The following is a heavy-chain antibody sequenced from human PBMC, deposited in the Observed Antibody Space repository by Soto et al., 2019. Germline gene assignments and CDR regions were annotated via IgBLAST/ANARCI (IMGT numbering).Heavy chain of an antibody. Sequence: ASVKVSCKASGYTFTSYAMHWVRQAPGQRLEWMGWINAYNGNTNYAQKFQGRVTMTTDTSTSTAYMELRSLRSDDTAVYYCARFLEQWLVGYYYYGMDVWGQGTTVTVSS. V-gene: IGHV1-3*01. CDR1: GYTFTSYA. D-gene: IGHD6-19*01. CDR2: INAYNGNT. CDR3: ARFLEQWLVGYYYYGMDV. J-gene: IGHJ6*02.